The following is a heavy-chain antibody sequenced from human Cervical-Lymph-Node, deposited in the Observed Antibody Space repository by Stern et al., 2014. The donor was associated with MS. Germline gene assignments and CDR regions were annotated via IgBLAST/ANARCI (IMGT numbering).Heavy chain of an antibody. J-gene: IGHJ4*02. CDR1: GGSISSGGYY. CDR3: ARGRDGYKSHFDY. Sequence: QVQLQESGPGLVKPSQTLSLTCTVSGGSISSGGYYWSWIRQHPGKGLEWFGYIYYSGSTYYNPSLKSRVTISVDTSKNQFSLKLSSVTAADTAAYYCARGRDGYKSHFDYWGQGTLVTVSS. CDR2: IYYSGST. V-gene: IGHV4-31*03. D-gene: IGHD5-24*01.